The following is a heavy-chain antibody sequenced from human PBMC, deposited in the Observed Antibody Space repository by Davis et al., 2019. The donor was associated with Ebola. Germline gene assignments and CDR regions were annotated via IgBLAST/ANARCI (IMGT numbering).Heavy chain of an antibody. CDR1: GFTFSSYA. CDR2: ISGSGHTT. Sequence: PGGSLRLSCAASGFTFSSYAVTWVRQAPGKGLEWVSVISGSGHTTYYADSVRGRFTISRDNSKNMLYLQMNSLRAEDTAVYYCAKVSILYFDYWGQGTLVTVSS. CDR3: AKVSILYFDY. J-gene: IGHJ4*02. V-gene: IGHV3-23*01.